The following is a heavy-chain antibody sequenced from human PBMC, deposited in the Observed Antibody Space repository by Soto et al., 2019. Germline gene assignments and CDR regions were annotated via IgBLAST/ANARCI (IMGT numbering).Heavy chain of an antibody. CDR2: INPNSGGT. J-gene: IGHJ6*02. Sequence: ASVKVSCKASGYTFTGYYMHWVRQAPGQGLEWMGWINPNSGGTNYAQKFQGWVTMTRDTSISTAYMELGRLRSDDTDVYYCARDRNYDILTGPNTTWGDYYYYGMDVWGQGTTVTVSS. D-gene: IGHD3-9*01. CDR1: GYTFTGYY. V-gene: IGHV1-2*04. CDR3: ARDRNYDILTGPNTTWGDYYYYGMDV.